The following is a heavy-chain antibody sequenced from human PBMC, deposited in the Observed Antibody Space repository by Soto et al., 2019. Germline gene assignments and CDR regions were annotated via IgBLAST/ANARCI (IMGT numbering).Heavy chain of an antibody. V-gene: IGHV3-53*01. CDR1: GFTVISTY. J-gene: IGHJ6*02. CDR2: IYGDGNT. CDR3: PATNGGPYDYYGMDV. D-gene: IGHD2-15*01. Sequence: EVQLVDSGGGLIQPGGSLSLSCAASGFTVISTYMSWVRQAPGNGLEWVSVIYGDGNTYYADSVKGRFTISRDKSKNTLVLQMNSLRADDTAVYYCPATNGGPYDYYGMDVWGQGTTVTVSS.